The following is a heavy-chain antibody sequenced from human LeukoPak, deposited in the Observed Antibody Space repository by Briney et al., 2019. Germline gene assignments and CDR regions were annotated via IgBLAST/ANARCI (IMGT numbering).Heavy chain of an antibody. Sequence: GGSLRLSCAASGFTFSSYAMSWVRQAPGKGLEWVSAISGSGGSTYYADSVKGRFTISRDNSKNTLYLQMNSLRAEDTAVYYCAKVGRIMITFGGVIDVWGKGTTVTVSS. D-gene: IGHD3-16*01. V-gene: IGHV3-23*01. J-gene: IGHJ6*04. CDR1: GFTFSSYA. CDR3: AKVGRIMITFGGVIDV. CDR2: ISGSGGST.